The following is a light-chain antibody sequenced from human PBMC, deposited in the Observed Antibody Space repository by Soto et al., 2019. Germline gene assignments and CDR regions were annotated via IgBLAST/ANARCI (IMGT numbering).Light chain of an antibody. Sequence: QSVVTQPPSVSGAPGQRVTISCTGSSSNIGAGFDVHWYQQLPGTAPKLLIYGNNNRPSGVPVRFSGAKSGTSASLAITGLQAEDEADYYCQSSDSRLSSSVFGGGTKLTVL. CDR1: SSNIGAGFD. CDR2: GNN. CDR3: QSSDSRLSSSV. V-gene: IGLV1-40*01. J-gene: IGLJ3*02.